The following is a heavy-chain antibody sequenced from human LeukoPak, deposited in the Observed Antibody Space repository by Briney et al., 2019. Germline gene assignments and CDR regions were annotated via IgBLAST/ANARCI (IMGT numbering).Heavy chain of an antibody. CDR3: AKASAMIVVVSKHFDY. D-gene: IGHD3-22*01. CDR1: GFTFNSYA. V-gene: IGHV3-23*01. Sequence: GGSLRLSCAASGFTFNSYAMSWVRQAPGKGLEWVSAISGSGGSTYYADSVKGRFTISRDNSKNTLYLQMNSLRAEDTAVYYCAKASAMIVVVSKHFDYWGQGTLVTVSS. CDR2: ISGSGGST. J-gene: IGHJ4*02.